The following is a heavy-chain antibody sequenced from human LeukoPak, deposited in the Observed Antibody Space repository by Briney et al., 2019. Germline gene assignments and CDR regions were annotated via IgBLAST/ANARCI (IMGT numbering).Heavy chain of an antibody. D-gene: IGHD3-22*01. CDR3: ARATYYYDSSGSHLGY. CDR1: GFTFSSYA. J-gene: IGHJ4*02. CDR2: ISYDGSNK. V-gene: IGHV3-30-3*01. Sequence: PGGSLRLSCAASGFTFSSYAMHWVRQAPGKGLEWVAVISYDGSNKYYADSVKGRSTISRDNSKNTLYLQMNSLRAEDTAVYYCARATYYYDSSGSHLGYWGQGTLVTVSS.